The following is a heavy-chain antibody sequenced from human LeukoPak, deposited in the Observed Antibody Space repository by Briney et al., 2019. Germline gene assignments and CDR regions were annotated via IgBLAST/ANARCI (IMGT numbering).Heavy chain of an antibody. CDR1: GFTFSSYG. CDR2: ISYDGSNK. Sequence: GGSLRLSCAASGFTFSSYGMHWVRQAPGKGLEWVAVISYDGSNKYYADSVKGRFTISRDNSKNTLYLQMNSLRAEDTAVYYCAKVQGAKVVCRGGSCYSWYFDYWGQGTLVTVSS. CDR3: AKVQGAKVVCRGGSCYSWYFDY. D-gene: IGHD2-15*01. J-gene: IGHJ4*02. V-gene: IGHV3-30*18.